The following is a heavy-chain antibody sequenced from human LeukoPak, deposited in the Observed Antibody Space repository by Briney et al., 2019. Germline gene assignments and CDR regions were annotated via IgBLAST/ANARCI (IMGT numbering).Heavy chain of an antibody. CDR2: ILSDGGNS. CDR1: GFTFNSNA. D-gene: IGHD1-14*01. CDR3: ARPSPYGTTWAGAFDL. Sequence: GGSLRLSCAASGFTFNSNAMHWVRQAPGTGLEWVALILSDGGNSHYADSVKGRFTISRDNSKNTMYLQMSTLRADDTAVYFCARPSPYGTTWAGAFDLWGQGTMVTVSS. V-gene: IGHV3-30*04. J-gene: IGHJ3*01.